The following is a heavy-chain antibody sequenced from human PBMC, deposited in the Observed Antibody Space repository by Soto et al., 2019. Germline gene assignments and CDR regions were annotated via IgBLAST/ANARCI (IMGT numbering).Heavy chain of an antibody. CDR2: VSPSGRNT. J-gene: IGHJ4*02. CDR1: GFIFSNYP. D-gene: IGHD2-21*02. CDR3: ARRDNSDWYSLDY. V-gene: IGHV3-23*01. Sequence: GGSLRLSCAVSGFIFSNYPMSWVRQAPGKGLEWVSSVSPSGRNTYYADSVKGRFTMSRDNSENRLHLQVNSLRAEDTAVYFCARRDNSDWYSLDYWGQGTLVTVSS.